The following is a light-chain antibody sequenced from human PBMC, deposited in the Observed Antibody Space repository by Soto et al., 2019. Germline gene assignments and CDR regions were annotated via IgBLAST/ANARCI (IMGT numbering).Light chain of an antibody. Sequence: QSVLTQPPSASGSHGQSVTISCTGTSSDFGGYNYVSWYQQHPGKATKLMIYEVSKRPSGVPDRFSGSKSGNTASLTVLGLQAEDEADYYCSSYAGSNNLRYVFGTGTKVT. CDR1: SSDFGGYNY. V-gene: IGLV2-8*01. J-gene: IGLJ1*01. CDR2: EVS. CDR3: SSYAGSNNLRYV.